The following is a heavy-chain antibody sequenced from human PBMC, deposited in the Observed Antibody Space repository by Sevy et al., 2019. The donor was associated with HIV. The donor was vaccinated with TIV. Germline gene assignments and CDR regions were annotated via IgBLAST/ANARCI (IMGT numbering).Heavy chain of an antibody. J-gene: IGHJ4*02. CDR1: GFTFSSYA. CDR3: AKGSTSSSEVGYFDY. Sequence: GGSLRLSCAASGFTFSSYAMSWVRQAPGKGLEWVSVISGNGGYTYYADSVKGRFTISRDTSKNTLYLQMISLRAEDTAVYYCAKGSTSSSEVGYFDYWGQGTLVTVSS. CDR2: ISGNGGYT. D-gene: IGHD2-2*01. V-gene: IGHV3-23*01.